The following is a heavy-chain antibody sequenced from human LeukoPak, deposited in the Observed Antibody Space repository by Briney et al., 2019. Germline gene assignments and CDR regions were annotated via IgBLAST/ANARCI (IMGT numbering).Heavy chain of an antibody. Sequence: GGSLRLSCEASGFTFDEYGMSWVRQPPGKGLQWVSGINRNGGSTDYADSVKGRFTISRDNARNSHFLQMHSLRVEDTALYYCARGFRNGPFDCWGQGTLVTVSS. CDR3: ARGFRNGPFDC. D-gene: IGHD2-8*01. CDR1: GFTFDEYG. CDR2: INRNGGST. J-gene: IGHJ4*02. V-gene: IGHV3-20*04.